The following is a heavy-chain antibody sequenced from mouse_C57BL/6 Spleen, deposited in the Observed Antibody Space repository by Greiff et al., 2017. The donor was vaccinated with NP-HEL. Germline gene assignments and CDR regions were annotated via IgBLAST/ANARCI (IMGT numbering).Heavy chain of an antibody. J-gene: IGHJ4*01. CDR3: ARLLTYYAMDY. CDR1: GFTFSDYG. D-gene: IGHD4-1*01. CDR2: ISSGSSTI. V-gene: IGHV5-17*01. Sequence: EVQGVESGGGLVKPGGSLKLSCAASGFTFSDYGMHWVRQAPEKGLEWVAYISSGSSTIYYADTVKGRFTNSRDNAKNNLFLQITSLRSEDTAMYYCARLLTYYAMDYWGQGTPVTVSS.